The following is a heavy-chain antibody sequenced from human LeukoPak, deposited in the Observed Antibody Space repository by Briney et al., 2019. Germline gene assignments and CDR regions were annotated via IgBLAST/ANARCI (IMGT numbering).Heavy chain of an antibody. CDR3: ARWPQRRGWFDP. D-gene: IGHD2-2*01. V-gene: IGHV4-34*01. Sequence: KPSETLSLTCAAYGGSFSGYYWSWIRQPPGKGLEWIGEINHSGSTNYNPSLKSRVTISVDTSKNQFSLKLSSVTAADTAVYYCARWPQRRGWFDPWGQGTLVTVSS. J-gene: IGHJ5*02. CDR1: GGSFSGYY. CDR2: INHSGST.